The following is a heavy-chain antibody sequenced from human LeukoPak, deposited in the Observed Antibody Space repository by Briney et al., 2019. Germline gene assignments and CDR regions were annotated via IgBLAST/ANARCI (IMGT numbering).Heavy chain of an antibody. CDR1: GYTFTSYG. CDR2: ISAYNGNT. J-gene: IGHJ5*02. V-gene: IGHV1-18*01. CDR3: ARPVRYYDSSGYPNWFDP. D-gene: IGHD3-22*01. Sequence: ASVKVSCKASGYTFTSYGISWVRQAPGQGLEWMGWISAYNGNTNYAQKLQGRVTMTTDTSTSTAYMERRSLRSDDTAVYYCARPVRYYDSSGYPNWFDPWGQGTLVTVSS.